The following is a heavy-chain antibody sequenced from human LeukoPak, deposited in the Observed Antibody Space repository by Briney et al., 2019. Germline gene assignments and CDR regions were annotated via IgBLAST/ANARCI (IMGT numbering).Heavy chain of an antibody. CDR3: AREPSYYYGSGSYDYLDY. CDR2: ISSSGSTI. V-gene: IGHV3-11*01. CDR1: GFTFSDYY. J-gene: IGHJ4*02. D-gene: IGHD3-10*01. Sequence: GGSLRLSCAASGFTFSDYYMSWIRQAPGKGLEWVSYISSSGSTIYYADSVKGRFTIPRDNAKNSLYLQMNSLRAEDTAVYYCAREPSYYYGSGSYDYLDYWGQGTLVTVSS.